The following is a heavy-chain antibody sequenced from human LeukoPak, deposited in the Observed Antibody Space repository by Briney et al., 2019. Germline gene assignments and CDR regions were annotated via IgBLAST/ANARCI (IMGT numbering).Heavy chain of an antibody. CDR3: ARSVRRLYGSGRSNWFDP. Sequence: PSETLSLTCTVSGGSISSYYWSWIRQPAGKGLEWIGRIYTSGTTNYNPSLKSRVTMSVDTSKNQFSLKLSSVTAADTAVYYCARSVRRLYGSGRSNWFDPWGQGTLVTVSS. CDR2: IYTSGTT. CDR1: GGSISSYY. D-gene: IGHD3-10*01. V-gene: IGHV4-4*07. J-gene: IGHJ5*02.